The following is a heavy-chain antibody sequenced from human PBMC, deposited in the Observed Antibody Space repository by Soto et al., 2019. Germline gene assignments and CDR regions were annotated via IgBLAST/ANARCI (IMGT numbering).Heavy chain of an antibody. CDR3: ARGVFWSGYSNWFDP. D-gene: IGHD3-3*01. J-gene: IGHJ5*02. CDR2: INHSGST. V-gene: IGHV4-34*01. CDR1: GGSFSGYY. Sequence: SETLSLTCAVYGGSFSGYYWSWIRQPPGKGLEWIGEINHSGSTNYNPSLKSRVTISVDTSKNQFSLKLSSVTAADTAAYYCARGVFWSGYSNWFDPWGQGTLVTVSS.